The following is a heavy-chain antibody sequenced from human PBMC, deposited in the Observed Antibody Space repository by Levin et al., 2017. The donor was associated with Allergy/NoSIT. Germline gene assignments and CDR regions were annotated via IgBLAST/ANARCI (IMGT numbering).Heavy chain of an antibody. V-gene: IGHV5-51*01. CDR3: ATNYYGPMGY. Sequence: GGSLRLSCKGSGYSFTSYWIGWVRQMPGKGLEWMGIIYPDDSDTRYSPSFQGQVTISVDKSISTAYLQWSSLKASDTAMYYCATNYYGPMGYWGQGSLVTVSS. J-gene: IGHJ4*02. CDR1: GYSFTSYW. CDR2: IYPDDSDT. D-gene: IGHD3-10*01.